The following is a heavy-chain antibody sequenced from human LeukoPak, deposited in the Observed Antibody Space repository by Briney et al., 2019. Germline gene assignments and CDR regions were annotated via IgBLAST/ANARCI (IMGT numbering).Heavy chain of an antibody. J-gene: IGHJ4*02. CDR1: GDSVSSNSAA. V-gene: IGHV6-1*01. CDR2: TYYRSKWYN. Sequence: SQTLSLTCAISGDSVSSNSAAWNWIRQSPSRGLEWLGRTYYRSKWYNDYAVSVKSRITINPDTSKNQFSLQLNSVTPEDTAVYYCARDRGKLLWFGEFYYFDYWGQGTLVTASS. D-gene: IGHD3-10*01. CDR3: ARDRGKLLWFGEFYYFDY.